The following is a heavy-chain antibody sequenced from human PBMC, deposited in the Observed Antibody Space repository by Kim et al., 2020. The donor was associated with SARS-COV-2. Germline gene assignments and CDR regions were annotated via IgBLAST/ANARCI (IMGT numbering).Heavy chain of an antibody. D-gene: IGHD5-18*01. CDR1: GFMFSSHG. CDR3: AKVKWMQLLPDFDY. V-gene: IGHV3-30*18. CDR2: ISYDESDK. Sequence: GGSLRLSCTASGFMFSSHGMHWVRQAPGKGLEWVAVISYDESDKYYADSVRGRFTISRDNAKNTLYLQMNSLTAEDTAMYYCAKVKWMQLLPDFDYWGQG. J-gene: IGHJ4*02.